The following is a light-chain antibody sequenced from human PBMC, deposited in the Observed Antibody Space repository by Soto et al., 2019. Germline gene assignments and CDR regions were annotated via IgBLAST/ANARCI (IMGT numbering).Light chain of an antibody. Sequence: QSVLTQPRSVSGSLGQSVTISCTGTSSDVGGYNYVSWYQQHPDKAPKVMIYDVTKRPSGVPDRFSGSKSGNTASLTISGLQAEDEADYYCCSYAGSYIYVFGTGTKVTVL. V-gene: IGLV2-11*01. J-gene: IGLJ1*01. CDR3: CSYAGSYIYV. CDR1: SSDVGGYNY. CDR2: DVT.